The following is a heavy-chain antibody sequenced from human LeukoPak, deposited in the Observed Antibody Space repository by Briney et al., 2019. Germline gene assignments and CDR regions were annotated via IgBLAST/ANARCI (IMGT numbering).Heavy chain of an antibody. CDR2: IWYDGSNK. V-gene: IGHV3-33*08. D-gene: IGHD3-10*01. Sequence: PGGSLRLSCAASGFTFSSYAMSWVRQAPGKGLEWMAVIWYDGSNKYYADSVKGRFTISRDNSKNTLYLQMNSLRAEDTAVYYCARDLGITMVREPNWFDPWGQGTLVTVSS. J-gene: IGHJ5*02. CDR1: GFTFSSYA. CDR3: ARDLGITMVREPNWFDP.